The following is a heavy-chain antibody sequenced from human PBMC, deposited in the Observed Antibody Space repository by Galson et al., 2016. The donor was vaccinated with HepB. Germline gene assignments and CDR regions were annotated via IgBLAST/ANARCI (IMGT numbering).Heavy chain of an antibody. J-gene: IGHJ5*02. Sequence: SVKVSCKVSGYTLFGKTISWLRQAPGQGLEWIGQISLDNGRTKFARLFRDRVTMTTDRTTNTVFMQLRSLTSDDTAIYYCANTIYTNGDYWWFDPWGQGTLVAVSS. V-gene: IGHV1-18*01. CDR2: ISLDNGRT. CDR3: ANTIYTNGDYWWFDP. D-gene: IGHD2-8*01. CDR1: GYTLFGKT.